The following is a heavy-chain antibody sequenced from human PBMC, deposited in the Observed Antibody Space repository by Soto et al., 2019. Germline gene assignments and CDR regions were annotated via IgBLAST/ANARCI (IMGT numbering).Heavy chain of an antibody. CDR3: AKGGPDAFCGGGRCFLAS. Sequence: EVQLVDSGGGLVQPGRSLRLSCVASGFTFDDFAMHWVRRGRGKDREGVSSITWSGKIAGYADSGKGRFFISRDNAKTSLYLQMNSLRREDTASYHCAKGGPDAFCGGGRCFLASWGQGTQVTVSS. CDR2: ITWSGKIA. CDR1: GFTFDDFA. V-gene: IGHV3-9*01. J-gene: IGHJ5*02. D-gene: IGHD2-21*01.